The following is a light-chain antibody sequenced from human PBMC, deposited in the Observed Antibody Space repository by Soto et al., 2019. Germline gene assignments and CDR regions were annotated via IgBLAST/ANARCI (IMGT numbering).Light chain of an antibody. V-gene: IGKV1-39*01. CDR1: QSISSY. Sequence: DIQMTQSPSSLSASVGDRVTITCRASQSISSYLNWYQQKPGKAPKLLIYAASSLQSGVPSRLSGSGSETDFTPTISRLQPEDFTTYYCQQSYSTPLTFGGVTKVEIK. CDR3: QQSYSTPLT. CDR2: AAS. J-gene: IGKJ4*01.